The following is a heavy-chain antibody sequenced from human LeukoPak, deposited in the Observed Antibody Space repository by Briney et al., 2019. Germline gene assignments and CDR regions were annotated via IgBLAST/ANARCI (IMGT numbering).Heavy chain of an antibody. CDR2: ISAYNGHT. Sequence: ASVEVSCKASGYTFTSYGFIWVRQAPGQGLEWMGWISAYNGHTKYAQKLQGRVTMTTDTSTSTAYMELRSLSSDDTAVYYCARSNYDSSGYEDYWGQGTLVTVSS. CDR1: GYTFTSYG. D-gene: IGHD3-22*01. V-gene: IGHV1-18*01. J-gene: IGHJ4*02. CDR3: ARSNYDSSGYEDY.